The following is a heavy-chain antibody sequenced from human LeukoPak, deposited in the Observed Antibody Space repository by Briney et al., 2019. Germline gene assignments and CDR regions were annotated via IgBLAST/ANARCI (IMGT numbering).Heavy chain of an antibody. CDR2: VKSKSAGETT. CDR3: TLIQGWGSGSYYRDF. D-gene: IGHD3-10*01. CDR1: GLSISNDW. Sequence: GGSLRLSCAASGLSISNDWMSWVRQAPGKGLEWVARVKSKSAGETTDYAAPVKRRFTISRDDSKNSLYLQMNSLKTEDTAVYYCTLIQGWGSGSYYRDFWGQGTLVTVSS. J-gene: IGHJ4*02. V-gene: IGHV3-15*01.